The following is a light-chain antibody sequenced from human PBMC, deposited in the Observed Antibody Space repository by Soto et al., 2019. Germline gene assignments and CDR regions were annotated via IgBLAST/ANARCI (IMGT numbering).Light chain of an antibody. Sequence: EFVLSQSPATLSLSLGEGATLSCRASQSISSYLAWYQQKPGQAPRLLIYDSSNWATGIPARFSGSGSGTEFTLTISSLQSEDFAVYYCQQRSNWPRTFGQGTKVDIK. CDR3: QQRSNWPRT. J-gene: IGKJ1*01. CDR2: DSS. CDR1: QSISSY. V-gene: IGKV3-11*01.